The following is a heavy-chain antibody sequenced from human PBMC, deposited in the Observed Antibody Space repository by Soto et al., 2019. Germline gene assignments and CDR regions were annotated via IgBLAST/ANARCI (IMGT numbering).Heavy chain of an antibody. CDR3: AGAASRGWWSSDAFDI. J-gene: IGHJ3*02. Sequence: ASVKVSCKASGYSFTGYYIHWVRQAPGQGLEWMGWINPNNGGTNYAQKSQGWVTMTRDTSISTAYMEKSRLRSDDTAVYYCAGAASRGWWSSDAFDIWGQGKMVPVSS. D-gene: IGHD6-19*01. V-gene: IGHV1-2*04. CDR2: INPNNGGT. CDR1: GYSFTGYY.